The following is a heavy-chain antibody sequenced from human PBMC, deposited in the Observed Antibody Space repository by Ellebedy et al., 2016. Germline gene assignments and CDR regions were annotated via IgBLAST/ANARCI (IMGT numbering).Heavy chain of an antibody. V-gene: IGHV4-59*01. CDR3: ARDPHHYDILTGYREEAFDS. D-gene: IGHD3-9*01. Sequence: SETLSLXCTVSGGSISSYYWSWIRQPPGKGLEWIGYIYYSGSTNYNPSLKSRVTISVDTSKNQFSLKLSSVTAADTAVYYCARDPHHYDILTGYREEAFDSWGQGTMVTVSS. CDR1: GGSISSYY. CDR2: IYYSGST. J-gene: IGHJ3*02.